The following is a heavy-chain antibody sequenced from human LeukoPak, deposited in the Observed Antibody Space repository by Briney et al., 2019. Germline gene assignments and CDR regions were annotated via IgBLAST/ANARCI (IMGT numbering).Heavy chain of an antibody. V-gene: IGHV1-2*02. D-gene: IGHD3-10*01. CDR2: INPNSGGT. Sequence: ASVKVSCKASGYTFTGYYMHWVRQAPGQGLEWMGWINPNSGGTNYAQKFQGRVTMTRDTSISTAYMELSRLRSDDTAVYYCARGDNYGSGSSQDYWGQGTLVTVSS. CDR3: ARGDNYGSGSSQDY. CDR1: GYTFTGYY. J-gene: IGHJ4*02.